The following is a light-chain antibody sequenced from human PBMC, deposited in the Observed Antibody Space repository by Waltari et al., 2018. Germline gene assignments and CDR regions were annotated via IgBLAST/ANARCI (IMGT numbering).Light chain of an antibody. CDR1: SSDIGAYKL. CDR2: DVN. J-gene: IGLJ2*01. Sequence: QSALTQPPSASGSPGQSVTIPCTGTSSDIGAYKLVSWFQQHPGKAPKLVIYDVNERPSGVPDRFSGSKSGSTATLTVSGLQAEDEADYYCSSYGGKNNLIFGGGTTLTV. V-gene: IGLV2-8*01. CDR3: SSYGGKNNLI.